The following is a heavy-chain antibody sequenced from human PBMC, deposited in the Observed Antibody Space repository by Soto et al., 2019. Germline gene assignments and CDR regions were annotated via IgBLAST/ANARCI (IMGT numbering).Heavy chain of an antibody. CDR1: GFSLTSPGIC. V-gene: IGHV2-70*13. Sequence: SGPTLVNPTETLTLTCTFSGFSLTSPGICVSWKRQPPGKALEWLALIERDDDDKYYSTSLKTRLTISKDTRKNQVVLTMANMDPADTGTYYCARSIRGPRRFNGMDVWGQGTTVTVS. D-gene: IGHD1-20*01. CDR2: IERDDDDK. J-gene: IGHJ6*02. CDR3: ARSIRGPRRFNGMDV.